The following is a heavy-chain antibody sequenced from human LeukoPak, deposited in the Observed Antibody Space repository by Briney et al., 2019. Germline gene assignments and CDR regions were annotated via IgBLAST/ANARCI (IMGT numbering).Heavy chain of an antibody. Sequence: GGSLRLSCAASGFTFSSYSMNWVRQAPGKGLEWVSSISSSSSYIYYADSVKGRFTISRDNAKNSLYLQMNSLRAEDTAVYYYAREPITMVRGVIIYYGMDVWGQGTTVTVSS. CDR1: GFTFSSYS. CDR2: ISSSSSYI. V-gene: IGHV3-21*01. CDR3: AREPITMVRGVIIYYGMDV. D-gene: IGHD3-10*01. J-gene: IGHJ6*02.